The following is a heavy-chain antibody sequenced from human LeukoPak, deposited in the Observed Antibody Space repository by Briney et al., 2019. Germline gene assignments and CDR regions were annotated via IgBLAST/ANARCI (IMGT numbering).Heavy chain of an antibody. CDR1: GFTFSSYS. V-gene: IGHV3-21*01. CDR3: AREKMATIPMFDY. D-gene: IGHD5-24*01. J-gene: IGHJ4*02. Sequence: GGSLRLSCAASGFTFSSYSMIWVRQAPGKGLEWVSSISSSSSYIYYADSVKGRFTISRDNAKNSLYLQMNSLRAEDTAVYYGAREKMATIPMFDYWGQGTLVTVSS. CDR2: ISSSSSYI.